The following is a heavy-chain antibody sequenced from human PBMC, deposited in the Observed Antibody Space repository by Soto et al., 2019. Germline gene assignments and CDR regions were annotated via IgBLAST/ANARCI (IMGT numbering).Heavy chain of an antibody. CDR1: GFTFSGYA. CDR2: ISGSGGST. V-gene: IGHV3-23*01. D-gene: IGHD2-15*01. J-gene: IGHJ4*02. CDR3: ARGRYCSGGSCYSDY. Sequence: GGSLRLSCAASGFTFSGYAMSWVRQAPGKGLEWVSAISGSGGSTYYADSVKGRFTISRDNSKNTLYLQMNSLRAEDTAVYYCARGRYCSGGSCYSDYWGQGTLVTVSS.